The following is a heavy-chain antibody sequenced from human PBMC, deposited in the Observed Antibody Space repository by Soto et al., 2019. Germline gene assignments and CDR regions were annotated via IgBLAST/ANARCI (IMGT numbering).Heavy chain of an antibody. CDR3: TRVVDKDKLHYYYYGMDV. CDR2: IRSKAYGGTT. J-gene: IGHJ6*02. CDR1: GFTFGDYA. D-gene: IGHD5-12*01. Sequence: SLRLSCTASGFTFGDYAMSWFRQAPGKGLEWVGFIRSKAYGGTTEYAASVKGRFTISRDDSKSIAYLQMNSLKTEDTAVYYCTRVVDKDKLHYYYYGMDVWGQGTTVTVSS. V-gene: IGHV3-49*03.